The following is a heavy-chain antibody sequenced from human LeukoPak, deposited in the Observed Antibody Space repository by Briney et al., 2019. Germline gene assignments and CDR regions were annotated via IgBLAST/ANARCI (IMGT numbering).Heavy chain of an antibody. CDR1: GGSISSSSYY. Sequence: SETLSLTCTVSGGSISSSSYYWGWIRQPPGKGLEWIGSIYYSGSTYYNPSLKSRVTISVDTSKNQFSLKLSSVTAADTAVYYCASTQYYDILTGYSTGGAFDIWGQGTMVTVSS. CDR2: IYYSGST. CDR3: ASTQYYDILTGYSTGGAFDI. D-gene: IGHD3-9*01. J-gene: IGHJ3*02. V-gene: IGHV4-39*07.